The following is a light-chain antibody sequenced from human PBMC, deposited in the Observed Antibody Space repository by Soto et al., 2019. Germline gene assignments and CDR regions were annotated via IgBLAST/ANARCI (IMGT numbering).Light chain of an antibody. J-gene: IGKJ2*01. CDR2: WAS. CDR3: QQYYSNFHT. V-gene: IGKV4-1*01. CDR1: QSVLYSSNNKNY. Sequence: DIVMTQSPDSLAVSLGERATINCKTSQSVLYSSNNKNYLAWYQQKPGQPPKLLIYWASTRESGVPDRFSGRGSGTDFTLTISSLQAEDVAVYYCQQYYSNFHTFGQGTKLEIK.